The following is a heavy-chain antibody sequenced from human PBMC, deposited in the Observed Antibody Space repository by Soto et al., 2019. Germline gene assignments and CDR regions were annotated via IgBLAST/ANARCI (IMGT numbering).Heavy chain of an antibody. V-gene: IGHV1-46*01. J-gene: IGHJ6*02. CDR3: AKPQIARHYYYGMEV. Sequence: QVQLVQSGAEVKKPGASVKVSCKASGYTFTSFYMHWVRQAPGQGLEWMGIINPSGTTTDYAQKIEGRVTMTRDTSTSTYYMELSSLTSEDMAVYYCAKPQIARHYYYGMEVWGQWTAVTVSS. CDR2: INPSGTTT. CDR1: GYTFTSFY.